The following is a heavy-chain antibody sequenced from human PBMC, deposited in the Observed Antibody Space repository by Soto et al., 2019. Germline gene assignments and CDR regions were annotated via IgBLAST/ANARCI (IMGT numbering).Heavy chain of an antibody. Sequence: EVQLVESGEGLVQPGGSLRLSCAASVFTFSSYAMHWVRQAPGKGLEYVSAISSNGGSTYYADSVKGRFTISRDNSKNTLYLQMGSLRAEDMAVYYCAREGYSSGWFYFDYWGQGTLVTVSS. CDR1: VFTFSSYA. D-gene: IGHD6-19*01. V-gene: IGHV3-64*02. J-gene: IGHJ4*02. CDR2: ISSNGGST. CDR3: AREGYSSGWFYFDY.